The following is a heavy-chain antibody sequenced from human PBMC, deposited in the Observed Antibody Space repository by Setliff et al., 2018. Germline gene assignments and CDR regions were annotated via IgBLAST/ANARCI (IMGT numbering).Heavy chain of an antibody. V-gene: IGHV4-61*05. J-gene: IGHJ4*02. Sequence: PSETLSLTCIVAGDSISNTGYYWGWIRQPPGKGLEWIGYFYHSGSMNYNPSLKGRVTMSVDTSNNQLSLKLTSVSAADTAVYYCARSLGSGSYYNSRPFYSDYWGQGTLVTVSS. CDR3: ARSLGSGSYYNSRPFYSDY. CDR2: FYHSGSM. D-gene: IGHD3-10*01. CDR1: GDSISNTGYY.